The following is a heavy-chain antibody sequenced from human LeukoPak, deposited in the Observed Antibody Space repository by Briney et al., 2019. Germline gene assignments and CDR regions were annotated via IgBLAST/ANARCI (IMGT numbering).Heavy chain of an antibody. Sequence: SETLSLTCAVSGGCISSGGYSWSWIRQPPGKGLEWIGYIYHSGSTYYNPSLKSRVTISVDRSKNQFSLKLSSVTAADTAVYHCARERAITMIVDYWGQGTLVTVSS. D-gene: IGHD3-22*01. J-gene: IGHJ4*02. CDR1: GGCISSGGYS. CDR2: IYHSGST. V-gene: IGHV4-30-2*01. CDR3: ARERAITMIVDY.